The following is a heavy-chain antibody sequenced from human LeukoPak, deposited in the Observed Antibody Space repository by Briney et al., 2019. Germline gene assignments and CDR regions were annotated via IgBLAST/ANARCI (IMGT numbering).Heavy chain of an antibody. CDR1: GGSISSGAYY. D-gene: IGHD4-17*01. V-gene: IGHV4-31*03. J-gene: IGHJ4*02. CDR2: IFYSGNT. CDR3: ARVNRGNGNYLSYYFDY. Sequence: SETLSLTCTVSGGSISSGAYYWSWIRQHPGKGLEWIGYIFYSGNTYYNPSLKSRVTISVDTSKHQFSLNLSSVTAADTAVYYCARVNRGNGNYLSYYFDYWGQGTLVTVSS.